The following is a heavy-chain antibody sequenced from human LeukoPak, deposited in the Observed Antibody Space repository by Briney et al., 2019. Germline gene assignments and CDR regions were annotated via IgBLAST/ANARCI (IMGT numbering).Heavy chain of an antibody. CDR1: GYTFTGYY. CDR2: ISPNSGGT. Sequence: ASVKVSCKASGYTFTGYYMHWVRHAPGQGLEWMGWISPNSGGTNSAQKFQGRVTTTRDTSISTAYMELSRLRYDYTAVYYCARDATYSSGWYIDPWGQGTLVTVSS. CDR3: ARDATYSSGWYIDP. D-gene: IGHD6-19*01. J-gene: IGHJ5*02. V-gene: IGHV1-2*02.